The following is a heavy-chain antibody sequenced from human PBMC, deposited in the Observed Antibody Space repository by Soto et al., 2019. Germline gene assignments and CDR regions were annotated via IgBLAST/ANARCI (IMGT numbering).Heavy chain of an antibody. J-gene: IGHJ6*03. V-gene: IGHV1-46*03. D-gene: IGHD3-10*01. CDR2: INPSGGST. CDR1: GYTFTSYY. CDR3: ARDWGVVWFGELLRDLYYMDV. Sequence: ASVKVSCKASGYTFTSYYMHWVRQAPGQGLEWMGIINPSGGSTSYAQKFQGRVTMTRDTSTSTVYMELSSLRSEDTAVYYCARDWGVVWFGELLRDLYYMDVWGKGTTVTVSS.